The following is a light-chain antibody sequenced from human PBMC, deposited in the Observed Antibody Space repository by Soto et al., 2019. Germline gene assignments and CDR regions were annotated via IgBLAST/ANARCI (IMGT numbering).Light chain of an antibody. V-gene: IGLV2-8*01. CDR2: HVS. CDR1: GTDVGQYNY. CDR3: SSYTNTGTLYV. Sequence: QSALTQPPSASGSPGQSVTISCTGAGTDVGQYNYVSWYQQHPGKAPKLLIHHVSRRPSGVPARFSGSKSGNTASLTVSGLQTEDEADYYCSSYTNTGTLYVFGTGTKLTVL. J-gene: IGLJ1*01.